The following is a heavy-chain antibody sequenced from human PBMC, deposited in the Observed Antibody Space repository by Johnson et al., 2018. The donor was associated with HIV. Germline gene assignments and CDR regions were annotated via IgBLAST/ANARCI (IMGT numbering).Heavy chain of an antibody. CDR2: ISYDGSNK. CDR1: GFTFSSYA. V-gene: IGHV3-30-3*01. Sequence: VQLVESGGGVVQPGRSLRLSCAASGFTFSSYAMHWVRQAPGKGLEWVAVISYDGSNKYYADSVKGRFTISRDNSKNTLYLQMNSLRAEDTDVYYCARDGGKDYGEYVRGGALDIWGQGTMVTVSS. J-gene: IGHJ3*02. CDR3: ARDGGKDYGEYVRGGALDI. D-gene: IGHD4-17*01.